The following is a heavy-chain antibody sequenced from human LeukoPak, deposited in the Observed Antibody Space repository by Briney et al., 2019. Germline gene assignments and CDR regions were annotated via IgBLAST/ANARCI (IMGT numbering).Heavy chain of an antibody. CDR2: IYYSGSN. CDR3: ARAGAGEHQWIQLWSLDY. Sequence: SETLSLTCTVSGGSISSYYWSWIRQPPGKGLEWIGYIYYSGSNNYNPSLKTRVTISVDASKNQFSLMMSSVTAADTAVYYCARAGAGEHQWIQLWSLDYWGQGTLVTVSS. V-gene: IGHV4-59*01. J-gene: IGHJ4*02. CDR1: GGSISSYY. D-gene: IGHD5-18*01.